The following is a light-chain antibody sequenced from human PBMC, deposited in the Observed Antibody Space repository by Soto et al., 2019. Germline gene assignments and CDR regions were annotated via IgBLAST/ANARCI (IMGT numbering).Light chain of an antibody. Sequence: DIEMTQSPSSLSASVGDRVIITCRASHDISDYLNWYQQEPGKAPKFLIYDASNLETGVPSRFSGSGFGTEFNFTISSLQPEDVATYYCQHYDSLSLAVGGGTRVEIK. CDR3: QHYDSLSLA. V-gene: IGKV1-33*01. J-gene: IGKJ4*01. CDR2: DAS. CDR1: HDISDY.